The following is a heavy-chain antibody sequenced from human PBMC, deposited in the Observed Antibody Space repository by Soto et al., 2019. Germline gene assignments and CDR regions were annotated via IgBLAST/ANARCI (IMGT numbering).Heavy chain of an antibody. J-gene: IGHJ6*01. V-gene: IGHV4-31*03. CDR2: IYYSGST. CDR1: GGSISSGGYY. Sequence: QVQLQESGPGLVKPSQTLSLTCTVSGGSISSGGYYWSWIRQHPGKGLEWIGYIYYSGSTYYNPSLKSRVTLSVDTSKNQFSLKLSSVTAADTAVYYCARASGSGSYYKNYYYYCMDVWGHGTTVTVSS. CDR3: ARASGSGSYYKNYYYYCMDV. D-gene: IGHD3-10*01.